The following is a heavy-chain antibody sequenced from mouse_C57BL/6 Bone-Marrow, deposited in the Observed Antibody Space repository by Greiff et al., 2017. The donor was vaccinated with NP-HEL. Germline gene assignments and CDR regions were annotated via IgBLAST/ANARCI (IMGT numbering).Heavy chain of an antibody. CDR2: IWSGGST. D-gene: IGHD2-5*01. V-gene: IGHV2-2*01. J-gene: IGHJ4*01. CDR1: GFSLTSYG. Sequence: VKLMESGPGLVQPSQSLSITCTVSGFSLTSYGVHWVRQSPGKGLEWLGVIWSGGSTDYNAAFISRLSISKDNSKSQVFFKMNSLQADDTAIYYCARKGDYSNYAMDYWGQGTSVTVSS. CDR3: ARKGDYSNYAMDY.